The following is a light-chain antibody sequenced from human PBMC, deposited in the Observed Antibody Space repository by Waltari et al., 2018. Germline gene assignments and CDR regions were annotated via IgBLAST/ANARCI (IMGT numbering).Light chain of an antibody. CDR1: QRINTW. CDR2: DVS. J-gene: IGKJ2*01. V-gene: IGKV1-5*01. Sequence: IQMTQSPSALSASVGDRLTITCRASQRINTWMAWDQQRPGKAPKVLIYDVSTLESGVPSRFSGSGSGTEFTLAINNLQPEDFATYYCQQYYRYYTFGQGTKLEIK. CDR3: QQYYRYYT.